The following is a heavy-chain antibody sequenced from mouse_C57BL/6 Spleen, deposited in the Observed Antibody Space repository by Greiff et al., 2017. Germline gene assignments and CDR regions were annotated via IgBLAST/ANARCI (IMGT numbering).Heavy chain of an antibody. V-gene: IGHV1-80*01. CDR1: GYAFSSYW. CDR2: IYPGDGDT. Sequence: VMLVESGAELVKPGASVKISCKASGYAFSSYWMNWVKQRPGKGLEWIGQIYPGDGDTNYNGKFKGKATLTADKSSSTAYMQLSSLTSEDSAVYFCARSQLLYAMDYWGQGTSVTVSS. CDR3: ARSQLLYAMDY. J-gene: IGHJ4*01. D-gene: IGHD3-1*01.